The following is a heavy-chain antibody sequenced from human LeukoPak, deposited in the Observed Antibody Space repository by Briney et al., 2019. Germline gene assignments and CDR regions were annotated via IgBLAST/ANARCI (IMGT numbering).Heavy chain of an antibody. V-gene: IGHV4-34*01. CDR2: INHSGST. D-gene: IGHD3-22*01. CDR3: ARRRYDASGYYPSRGRYFDY. CDR1: GGSFSGYY. Sequence: SETLSLTCAAYGGSFSGYYWSWILQPPGKGLEWIGEINHSGSTNYNPSLKSRVTISVDTSKNQFSLTLSSVTAADTAVYYCARRRYDASGYYPSRGRYFDYWGQGTLVTVSS. J-gene: IGHJ4*02.